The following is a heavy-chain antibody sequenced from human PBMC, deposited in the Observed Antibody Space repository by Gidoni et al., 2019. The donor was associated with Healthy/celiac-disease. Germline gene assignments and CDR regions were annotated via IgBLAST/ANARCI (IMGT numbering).Heavy chain of an antibody. CDR3: ARGTNWNSLDY. Sequence: GRSLRLSCAASGFTFSSYAMHWVRQAPGKGLEWVAVISYDGSNKYYADSVKGRFTISRENSKNTLYLQMNSLRAEDTAVYYCARGTNWNSLDYWGQGTLVTVSS. V-gene: IGHV3-30*01. CDR2: ISYDGSNK. J-gene: IGHJ4*02. D-gene: IGHD1-7*01. CDR1: GFTFSSYA.